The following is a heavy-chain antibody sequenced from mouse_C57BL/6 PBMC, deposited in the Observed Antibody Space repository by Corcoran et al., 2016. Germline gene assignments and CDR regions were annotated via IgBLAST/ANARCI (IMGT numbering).Heavy chain of an antibody. CDR2: ISYDGSN. CDR1: GYSITSGYY. J-gene: IGHJ4*01. V-gene: IGHV3-6*01. CDR3: AREFNYYAMDS. Sequence: DVQLQESGPGLVKPSQSLSPTCSVTGYSITSGYYWNWIRQFPGNKLEWMGYISYDGSNNYNPSLKNRISITRDTSKNQFFLKLNSVTTEDTATYYCAREFNYYAMDSLGQGTSATLSS.